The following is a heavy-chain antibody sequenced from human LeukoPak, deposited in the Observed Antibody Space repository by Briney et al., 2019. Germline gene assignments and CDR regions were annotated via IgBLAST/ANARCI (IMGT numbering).Heavy chain of an antibody. V-gene: IGHV4-31*03. Sequence: SQTLSLTCTVSGGSISSGGYYWSWIRQHPGKGLEWIGYIYYSGSTYCNPSLKSRVTISVDTSKNQFSLKLSSVTAADTAVYYCARGGPTYYYDSSGYYYPFDYWGQGTLVTVSS. CDR3: ARGGPTYYYDSSGYYYPFDY. J-gene: IGHJ4*02. D-gene: IGHD3-22*01. CDR2: IYYSGST. CDR1: GGSISSGGYY.